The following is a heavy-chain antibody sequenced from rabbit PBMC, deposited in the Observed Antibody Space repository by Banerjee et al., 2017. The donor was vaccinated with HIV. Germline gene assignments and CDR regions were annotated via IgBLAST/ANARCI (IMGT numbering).Heavy chain of an antibody. CDR3: ARDLAGVIGWNFNF. Sequence: QEQLEESGGGLVKPEGSLTLTCKASGIDFNSYYYMCWVRQAPGKRPEWIACIYVGSGGSTWYASWAKGRFTISKTSSTTVTLQMTSLTAADTATYFCARDLAGVIGWNFNFWGPGTLVTVS. D-gene: IGHD4-1*01. CDR1: GIDFNSYYY. CDR2: IYVGSGGST. J-gene: IGHJ6*01. V-gene: IGHV1S45*01.